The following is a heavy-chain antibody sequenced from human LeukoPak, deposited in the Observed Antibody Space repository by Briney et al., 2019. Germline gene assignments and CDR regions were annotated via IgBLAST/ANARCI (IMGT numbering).Heavy chain of an antibody. Sequence: ASVKVSCKVSGYTFTGYYIHWVRQVPGQGLEWMGRINPNSGGTNYAQKFQGRVTMTRDTSISTAYMELSRLRSDDTAVYYCARDIVGIGYYDSSGHEDYWGQGSLVTVSS. J-gene: IGHJ4*02. CDR1: GYTFTGYY. V-gene: IGHV1-2*06. D-gene: IGHD3-22*01. CDR3: ARDIVGIGYYDSSGHEDY. CDR2: INPNSGGT.